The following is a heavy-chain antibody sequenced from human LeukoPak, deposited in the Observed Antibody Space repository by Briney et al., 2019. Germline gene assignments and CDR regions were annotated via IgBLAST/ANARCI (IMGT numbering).Heavy chain of an antibody. Sequence: SQTLSLTCSVSGGSISSGDYYWSWIRQPPGKGLEWVGYIYYSGSTYYNPSLKSRVTISVDTSKNQFSLKLSSVTAADTAVYYCARERETLFDYWGQGTLVTVSS. D-gene: IGHD1-26*01. CDR1: GGSISSGDYY. J-gene: IGHJ4*02. CDR2: IYYSGST. CDR3: ARERETLFDY. V-gene: IGHV4-30-4*08.